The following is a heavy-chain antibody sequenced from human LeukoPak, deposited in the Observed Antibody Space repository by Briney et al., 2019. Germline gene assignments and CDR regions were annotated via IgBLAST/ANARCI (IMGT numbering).Heavy chain of an antibody. Sequence: SETLSPTCTVSGGSISSYYWSWIRQPPGKGLEWIGRIYTTGSTNYNPSLKSQITISLDTSKNHFSLRLTSVTAADTAFYYCARGVAGGHFDYWGQGTLVTVSS. D-gene: IGHD3-3*01. CDR2: IYTTGST. V-gene: IGHV4-4*08. CDR1: GGSISSYY. CDR3: ARGVAGGHFDY. J-gene: IGHJ4*02.